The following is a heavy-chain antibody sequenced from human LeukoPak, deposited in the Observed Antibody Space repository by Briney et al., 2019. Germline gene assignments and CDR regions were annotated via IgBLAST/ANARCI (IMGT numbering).Heavy chain of an antibody. CDR3: ARGGYINTWYEAGGAFDI. CDR1: GGSISSSSYY. CDR2: IYYSGST. V-gene: IGHV4-61*01. D-gene: IGHD2-8*02. Sequence: PSETLSLTCTVSGGSISSSSYYWSWIRQPPGKGLEWIGYIYYSGSTNYNPSLKSRVTISVDTSENQFSLKLSSVTAADTAVYYCARGGYINTWYEAGGAFDIWGQGTMVTVSS. J-gene: IGHJ3*02.